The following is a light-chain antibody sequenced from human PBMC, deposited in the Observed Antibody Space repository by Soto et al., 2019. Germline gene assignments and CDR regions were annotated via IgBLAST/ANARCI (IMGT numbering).Light chain of an antibody. V-gene: IGLV2-8*01. J-gene: IGLJ1*01. CDR2: EVS. Sequence: QSVLTQPPSASGCPGQSVTSSCTGTSSDVVGYNYVSWYQQHPGKAPKLMIYEVSKRPSGVPDRFSGSKSGNTASLTVSGLQAEDEADYYCSSYAGSNNLDYDFGTGTKVTVL. CDR1: SSDVVGYNY. CDR3: SSYAGSNNLDYD.